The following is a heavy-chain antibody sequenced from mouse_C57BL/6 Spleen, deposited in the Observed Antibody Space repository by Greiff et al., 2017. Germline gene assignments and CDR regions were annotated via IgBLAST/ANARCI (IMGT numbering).Heavy chain of an antibody. V-gene: IGHV5-4*03. CDR3: ARRGEGYAMDY. CDR1: GFTFSSYA. CDR2: ISDGGSYT. J-gene: IGHJ4*01. Sequence: EVKLVESGGGLVKPGGSLKLSCAASGFTFSSYAMSWVRQTPEKRLEWVATISDGGSYTYYPDNVKGRFTISRDNAKNNLYLQMSHRKSEDTAMYYCARRGEGYAMDYWGQGTSVTVSS.